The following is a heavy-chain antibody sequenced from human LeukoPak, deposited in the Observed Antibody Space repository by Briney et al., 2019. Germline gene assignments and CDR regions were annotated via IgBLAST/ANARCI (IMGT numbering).Heavy chain of an antibody. V-gene: IGHV4-30-2*01. CDR1: GGSMRGGGSS. Sequence: SETLSLTCDVSGGSMRGGGSSWSWIRQAPGKGLEWIGYVYQNGNAYYNPSLKSRVTISVDRSKNQFSLRLHSVTAADTALYYCARAGLFLFDSWGQGLLVTVSS. CDR2: VYQNGNA. CDR3: ARAGLFLFDS. D-gene: IGHD2/OR15-2a*01. J-gene: IGHJ4*02.